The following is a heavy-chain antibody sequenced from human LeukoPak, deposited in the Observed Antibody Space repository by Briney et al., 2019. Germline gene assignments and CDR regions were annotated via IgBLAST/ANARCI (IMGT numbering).Heavy chain of an antibody. J-gene: IGHJ4*02. V-gene: IGHV3-23*01. CDR3: ATYRQVLLPFES. CDR1: GFTFSTFA. CDR2: IFPSGGEI. D-gene: IGHD2-8*02. Sequence: GGSLRLSCAASGFTFSTFAMIWVRQPPGKGLECVSSIFPSGGEIHYADSVRGRFTISRDNSKSTLSLQMNSLRAEDPAIYYCATYRQVLLPFESWGQGTLVTVSS.